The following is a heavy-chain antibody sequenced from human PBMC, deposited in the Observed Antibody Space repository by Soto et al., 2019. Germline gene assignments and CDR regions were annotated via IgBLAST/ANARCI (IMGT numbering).Heavy chain of an antibody. CDR2: IYYSGST. D-gene: IGHD5-18*01. CDR1: CGSISNSSYY. Sequence: SETLSLTCTVSCGSISNSSYYWGCIRQPPGKGLEWIGSIYYSGSTYYNPSLKSRVTISVDTSKNQFSLKLSSVTAADTAVYYCARDPSYSSGPWCFDYWGQGTLVTVSS. J-gene: IGHJ4*02. CDR3: ARDPSYSSGPWCFDY. V-gene: IGHV4-39*02.